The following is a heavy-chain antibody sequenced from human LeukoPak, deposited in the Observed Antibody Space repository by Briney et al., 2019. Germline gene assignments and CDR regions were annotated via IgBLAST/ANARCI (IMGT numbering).Heavy chain of an antibody. CDR2: IYHSGST. V-gene: IGHV4-38-2*02. Sequence: SETLSLTYTVSGYSISSGYYWGWIRQPPGKGLEWIGSIYHSGSTYYNPSLKSRVTISVDTSKNQFSLKLSSVTAADTAVYYCARDQNQLLSDRWFDPWGQGTLVTVSS. J-gene: IGHJ5*02. CDR1: GYSISSGYY. D-gene: IGHD2-2*01. CDR3: ARDQNQLLSDRWFDP.